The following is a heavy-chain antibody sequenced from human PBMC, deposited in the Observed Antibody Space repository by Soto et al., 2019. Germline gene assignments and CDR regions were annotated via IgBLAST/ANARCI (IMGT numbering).Heavy chain of an antibody. J-gene: IGHJ4*02. D-gene: IGHD3-10*01. CDR1: GYTFTDYA. CDR2: MNAGVGNT. Sequence: HVELVQSGADVKKPGASVTISCKASGYTFTDYALHWVRQAPGQRLEWMGWMNAGVGNTLYSQKFQGRITITRDTSASTAYMELNSLKSEDTAIYYCERDTGYTLGSLNYWGPGTLVTVSS. CDR3: ERDTGYTLGSLNY. V-gene: IGHV1-3*01.